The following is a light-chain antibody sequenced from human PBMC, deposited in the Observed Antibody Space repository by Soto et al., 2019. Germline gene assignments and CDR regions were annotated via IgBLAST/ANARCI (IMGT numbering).Light chain of an antibody. CDR3: QQYESYPMT. CDR1: QSINSW. CDR2: KAS. J-gene: IGKJ4*01. V-gene: IGKV1-5*03. Sequence: DSQMTQYPSTLSASVGDRVTITCRASQSINSWLAWYQQKPGKAPKLLISKASTLQSGVPPRFSGSGSGTEFSLTISSLQPDDFATYCCQQYESYPMTFGGGTTVAIK.